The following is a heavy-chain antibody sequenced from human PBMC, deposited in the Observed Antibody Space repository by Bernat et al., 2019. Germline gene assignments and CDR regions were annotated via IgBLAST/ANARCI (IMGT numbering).Heavy chain of an antibody. CDR2: KKQDGSEK. D-gene: IGHD7-27*01. CDR3: GRDNWAQVVLDAFDI. CDR1: GFTFSSYW. J-gene: IGHJ3*02. V-gene: IGHV3-7*03. Sequence: EEQLVQSGGGLVQPGGSLRLSCAASGFTFSSYWMSWVRQAPGKGLEWVANKKQDGSEKMYLDSVKGRFTITRDNAKNTLFLQMNSLRAEDTAVYYCGRDNWAQVVLDAFDIWGQGTMVTVSS.